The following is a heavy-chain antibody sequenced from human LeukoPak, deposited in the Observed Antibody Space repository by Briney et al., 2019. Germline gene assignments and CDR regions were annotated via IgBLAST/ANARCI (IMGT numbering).Heavy chain of an antibody. Sequence: KSSETLSLTCTVSGGSISSYYWSWIRQPPGKGLEWIGYIYYSGSTNYNPSLKSRVTISVDTSKNQFSLKLSSVTAADTAVYYCAGVGGYYRVDYWGQGTLVTVSS. CDR1: GGSISSYY. V-gene: IGHV4-59*08. J-gene: IGHJ4*02. CDR3: AGVGGYYRVDY. D-gene: IGHD3-22*01. CDR2: IYYSGST.